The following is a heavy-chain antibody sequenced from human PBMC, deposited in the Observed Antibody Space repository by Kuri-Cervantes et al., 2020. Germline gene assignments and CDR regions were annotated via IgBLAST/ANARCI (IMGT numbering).Heavy chain of an antibody. D-gene: IGHD3-9*01. J-gene: IGHJ4*02. Sequence: SETLSLTCTVSGGSISSYYWSWIRQPPGKGLEWIGYIYYSGSTNYNPSLKSRVTISVDTSKNQFSLKLSSVTAADTAVYYCARAPSYYDILTGYYQPYYFDYWGQGTLVTVSS. V-gene: IGHV4-59*12. CDR3: ARAPSYYDILTGYYQPYYFDY. CDR2: IYYSGST. CDR1: GGSISSYY.